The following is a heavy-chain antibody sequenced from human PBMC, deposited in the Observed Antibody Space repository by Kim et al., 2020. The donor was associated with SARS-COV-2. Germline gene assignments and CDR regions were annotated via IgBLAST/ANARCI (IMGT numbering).Heavy chain of an antibody. J-gene: IGHJ4*02. D-gene: IGHD5-18*01. CDR1: GFTFSSYS. Sequence: GGSLRLSCAASGFTFSSYSMNWVRQAPGKGLEWVSSISSSSSYIYYADSVKGRFTISRDNAKNSLYLQMNSLRAEDTAVYYCARTGDSYGNFDYWGQGTLVTVSS. CDR2: ISSSSSYI. CDR3: ARTGDSYGNFDY. V-gene: IGHV3-21*04.